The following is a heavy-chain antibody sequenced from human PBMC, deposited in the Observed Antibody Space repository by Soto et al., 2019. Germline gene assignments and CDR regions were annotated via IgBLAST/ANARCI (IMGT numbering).Heavy chain of an antibody. CDR1: GGSINSYW. Sequence: SETLSLTCTVSGGSINSYWWSWIRQPAGKGLEWIGRVYSSGTTDYNPSLNSRATMSVETSKNQFSLKLSSVTAADTAVYYCARDDYKDGGNNWFDPWGQGTLVTGS. D-gene: IGHD3-16*01. V-gene: IGHV4-4*07. CDR2: VYSSGTT. J-gene: IGHJ5*02. CDR3: ARDDYKDGGNNWFDP.